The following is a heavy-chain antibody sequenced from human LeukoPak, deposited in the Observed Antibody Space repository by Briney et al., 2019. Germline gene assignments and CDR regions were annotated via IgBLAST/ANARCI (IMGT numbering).Heavy chain of an antibody. CDR2: ISYDGSNK. CDR1: GFTFSSYA. J-gene: IGHJ4*02. V-gene: IGHV3-30*04. Sequence: PGRSLRLSCAASGFTFSSYAMHWVRQAPGKGLEWVAVISYDGSNKYYADSVKGRFTISRDNSKNTLYLQMNSLRAEDTAVYYCARERYSDGPSGFDYWGQGTLVTVSS. CDR3: ARERYSDGPSGFDY. D-gene: IGHD5-18*01.